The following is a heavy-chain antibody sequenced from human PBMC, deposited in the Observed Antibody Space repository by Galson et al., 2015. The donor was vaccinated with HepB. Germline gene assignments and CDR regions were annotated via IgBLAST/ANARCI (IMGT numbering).Heavy chain of an antibody. Sequence: QSGAEVKKPGESLRISCKGSGYSFTTYWISWVRQMPGKGLEWMGRIDPSDSYPNYSPSFRGHVTISTDKSISTAYLQWSSLRASDTAMYYCARHSYCTSLSCPPDDYWGQGTLVTVSS. CDR2: IDPSDSYP. V-gene: IGHV5-10-1*01. CDR1: GYSFTTYW. D-gene: IGHD2-2*01. CDR3: ARHSYCTSLSCPPDDY. J-gene: IGHJ4*02.